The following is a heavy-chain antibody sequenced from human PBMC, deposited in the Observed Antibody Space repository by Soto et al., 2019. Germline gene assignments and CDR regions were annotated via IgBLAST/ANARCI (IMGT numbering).Heavy chain of an antibody. J-gene: IGHJ5*01. CDR3: ARRDGDYPNWFDS. Sequence: GESLKISCRGSGYRFTSYWIGWVRQIPGKGLEWMGIIYPGDSDTRYSPSFQGQVTFSADKSISTAYLQWSSVRASDTAMYYCARRDGDYPNWFDSWGQGTLVTVSS. CDR1: GYRFTSYW. V-gene: IGHV5-51*01. CDR2: IYPGDSDT. D-gene: IGHD4-17*01.